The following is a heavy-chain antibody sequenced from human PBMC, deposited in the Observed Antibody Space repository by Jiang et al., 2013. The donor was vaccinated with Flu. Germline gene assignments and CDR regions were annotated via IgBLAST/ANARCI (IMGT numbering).Heavy chain of an antibody. CDR1: GGSMSSGDDS. V-gene: IGHV4-30-2*01. CDR3: ARGGSGFCDGGSCYVWDD. Sequence: GSGLVKPSQTLSLTCVVSGGSMSSGDDSWSWIRRPPGKGLEWIGYIYHRRSSTFYNPSLKRRVSISIDRPKNQFSLKLTSVTAADTAIYYCARGGSGFCDGGSCYVWDDWGQGTLVTVSS. J-gene: IGHJ4*02. D-gene: IGHD2-15*01. CDR2: IYHRRSST.